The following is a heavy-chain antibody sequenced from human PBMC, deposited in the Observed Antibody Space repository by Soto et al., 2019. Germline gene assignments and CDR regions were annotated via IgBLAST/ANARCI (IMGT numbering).Heavy chain of an antibody. V-gene: IGHV1-69*01. CDR2: IIPVFGTP. CDR1: GGDFSNFA. J-gene: IGHJ6*02. CDR3: ARGVGVVVTAPHYDGMGV. Sequence: QVQLVQSGAEVKKPGSSVKVSCKASGGDFSNFAISWVRQVSGHGLEWVGGIIPVFGTPRYSQKFQGRLTIIADAATSTGYVQLSRLKSDDTAVYYWARGVGVVVTAPHYDGMGVWGQATKVIVS. D-gene: IGHD2-2*01.